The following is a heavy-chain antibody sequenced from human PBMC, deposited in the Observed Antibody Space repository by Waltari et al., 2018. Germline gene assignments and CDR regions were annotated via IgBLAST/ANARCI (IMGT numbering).Heavy chain of an antibody. CDR2: IGWIRGII. CDR3: AKDMGIVATMVDS. J-gene: IGHJ4*02. D-gene: IGHD5-12*01. CDR1: GFTFDKYA. Sequence: EVQLVESGGGLVQPGRSLRLSCAASGFTFDKYAMHWVRQAPGKGLEWVSGIGWIRGIIGYADSVKGRFTISRDNAKNSLNLQMNSLRAEDTAFYYCAKDMGIVATMVDSWGQGTLVTVSS. V-gene: IGHV3-9*01.